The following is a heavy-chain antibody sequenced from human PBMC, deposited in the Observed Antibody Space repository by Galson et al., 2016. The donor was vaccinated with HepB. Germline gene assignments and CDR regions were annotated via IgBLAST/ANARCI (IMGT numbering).Heavy chain of an antibody. J-gene: IGHJ4*02. CDR1: GFTLSSCW. V-gene: IGHV3-74*01. D-gene: IGHD1-26*01. CDR3: ARGEGRYTDY. Sequence: SLRLSCAASGFTLSSCWMHWVRQTPGKGLVWVSRINRDGSSANYADSVKGRFTISRDNAKNTLFLQINSLRAEDTAVYYCARGEGRYTDYWGQGTLVTVSS. CDR2: INRDGSSA.